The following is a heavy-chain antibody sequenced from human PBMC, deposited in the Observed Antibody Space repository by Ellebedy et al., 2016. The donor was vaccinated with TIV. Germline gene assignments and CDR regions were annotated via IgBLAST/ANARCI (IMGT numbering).Heavy chain of an antibody. V-gene: IGHV3-72*01. CDR3: ARGSGGSGYVTFDY. CDR1: GFTFSDHY. J-gene: IGHJ4*02. D-gene: IGHD6-19*01. CDR2: IREKVNSYTT. Sequence: GGSLRLSCAASGFTFSDHYMDWVRQAPGEGLEWVGRIREKVNSYTTEYAASVKGRLTISSDDSTNSLYLQMNSLKTEDTAVYYCARGSGGSGYVTFDYWGQGTLVTVSS.